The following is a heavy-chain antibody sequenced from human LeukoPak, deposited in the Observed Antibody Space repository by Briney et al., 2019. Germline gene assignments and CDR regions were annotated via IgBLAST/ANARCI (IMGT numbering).Heavy chain of an antibody. CDR3: ARGSKGSSWPGGYFDL. D-gene: IGHD6-13*01. CDR2: IYSSGST. CDR1: GGSISSYY. J-gene: IGHJ2*01. V-gene: IGHV4-59*01. Sequence: SETLSLTCTVSGGSISSYYWSWVRQPPGEGLECIGYIYSSGSTNYNPSLKSRVTISVDASNNQFSLKLTSVPAADTAVYYCARGSKGSSWPGGYFDLWGRGTLVTVSS.